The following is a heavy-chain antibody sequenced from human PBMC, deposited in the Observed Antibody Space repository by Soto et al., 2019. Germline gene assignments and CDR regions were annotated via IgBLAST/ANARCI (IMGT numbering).Heavy chain of an antibody. CDR1: GFTFSSYG. Sequence: QVQLVESGGGVVQPGRSLRLSCAASGFTFSSYGMHWVRQAPGKGLEWVAVISYDGSNKYYADSVKGRFTISRDNSKNTLYLQMNSLRAEDTAVYYCAKAYGSGSYYNGVHGMDVWGQGTTVTVSS. CDR3: AKAYGSGSYYNGVHGMDV. J-gene: IGHJ6*02. D-gene: IGHD3-10*01. V-gene: IGHV3-30*18. CDR2: ISYDGSNK.